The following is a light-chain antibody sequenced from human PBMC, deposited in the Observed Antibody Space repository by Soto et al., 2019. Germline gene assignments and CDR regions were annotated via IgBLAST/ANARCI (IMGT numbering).Light chain of an antibody. CDR3: QQSYSTPIT. CDR1: QSISSY. Sequence: DIPMTQSPSSLSASVGDRVTITCRASQSISSYLNWYQQKPGKPPKLLIYSASTLKSGVPSRFSGSGSGTDFTLTISSLQPEDVATYYCQQSYSTPITFGQGTRLEIK. CDR2: SAS. J-gene: IGKJ5*01. V-gene: IGKV1-39*01.